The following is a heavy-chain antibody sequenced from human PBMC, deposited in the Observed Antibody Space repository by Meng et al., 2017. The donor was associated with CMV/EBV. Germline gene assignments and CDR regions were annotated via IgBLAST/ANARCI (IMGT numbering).Heavy chain of an antibody. CDR3: ARGVPLTNYYDSSGYYYSY. CDR2: IIPIFGTA. V-gene: IGHV1-69*05. Sequence: SVKVSCKASGGTFSSYAISWVRQAPGQGLEWMGGIIPIFGTANYAQKFQGRVTITTDESTSTAYMELSSLRSEDTAVYYCARGVPLTNYYDSSGYYYSYRGQGTLVTVSS. D-gene: IGHD3-22*01. CDR1: GGTFSSYA. J-gene: IGHJ4*02.